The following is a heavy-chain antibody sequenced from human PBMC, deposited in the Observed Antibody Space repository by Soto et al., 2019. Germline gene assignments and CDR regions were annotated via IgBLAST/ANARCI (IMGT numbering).Heavy chain of an antibody. CDR2: ISAYNGNT. CDR3: ARVGATRYFDY. CDR1: VYSFTSYG. Sequence: GXSGKVSCKASVYSFTSYGISWVRQAPGQGLEWMGWISAYNGNTNYAQKLQGRVTMTTDTSTSTAYMELRSLRSDDTAVYYCARVGATRYFDYWGQGTLVTVSS. J-gene: IGHJ4*02. V-gene: IGHV1-18*01. D-gene: IGHD1-26*01.